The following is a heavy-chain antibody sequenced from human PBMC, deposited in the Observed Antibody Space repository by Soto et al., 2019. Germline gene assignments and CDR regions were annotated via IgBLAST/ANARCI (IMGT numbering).Heavy chain of an antibody. CDR2: IFYSGTT. Sequence: QVQLQESGPGLVKPSQTLSLPCTVSGGSISSGNYYWSWIRQPPGKGLEWIGYIFYSGTTYYNPSLKSRFTISVDTSKHQFSLKLSSVTAADTAVYYCARATPVVTDVWAQGTTVTVSS. D-gene: IGHD5-18*01. CDR1: GGSISSGNYY. CDR3: ARATPVVTDV. V-gene: IGHV4-30-4*01. J-gene: IGHJ6*02.